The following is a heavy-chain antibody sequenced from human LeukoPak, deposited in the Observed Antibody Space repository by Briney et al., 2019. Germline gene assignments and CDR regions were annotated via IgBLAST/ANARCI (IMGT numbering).Heavy chain of an antibody. J-gene: IGHJ6*03. CDR2: ISYDGSNK. Sequence: GGSLRLSCAASGFTFSSYAMHWVRQAPGKGLEWVAVISYDGSNKYYADSVKGRFTISRDNSKNTLYLQMNSLRAEDTAVYYCARVASSSWYYYYYMDVWGKGTTVTVSS. CDR1: GFTFSSYA. CDR3: ARVASSSWYYYYYMDV. D-gene: IGHD6-13*01. V-gene: IGHV3-30*04.